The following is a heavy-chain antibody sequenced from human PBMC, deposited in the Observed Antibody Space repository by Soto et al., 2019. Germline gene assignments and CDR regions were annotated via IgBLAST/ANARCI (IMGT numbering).Heavy chain of an antibody. V-gene: IGHV4-59*01. CDR1: GGSISSYY. J-gene: IGHJ4*02. CDR2: IYYSGST. CDR3: ARGGDSSGWYSAYYFDY. D-gene: IGHD6-19*01. Sequence: QVQLQESGPGLVKPSETLSLTCTVSGGSISSYYWSWIRQPPGKGLEWIGYIYYSGSTNYNPSLKRRVTISVDTSKNQFSLKLSSVTAADTAVYYCARGGDSSGWYSAYYFDYWGQGTLVTVSS.